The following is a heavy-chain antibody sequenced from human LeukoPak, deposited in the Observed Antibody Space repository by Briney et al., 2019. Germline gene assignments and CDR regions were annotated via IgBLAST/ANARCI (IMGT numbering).Heavy chain of an antibody. CDR2: IWYDGRNK. CDR3: ASCRIAAAAIDAFDI. CDR1: GFTFSSYG. D-gene: IGHD6-13*01. Sequence: QPGRSLRLSCAASGFTFSSYGMHWVRQAPGKGLEWVAVIWYDGRNKFYADSLKGRFTISRDNSKNTLYLQMNSLRAEDTAVYYCASCRIAAAAIDAFDIWGQGTMVTVSS. V-gene: IGHV3-33*03. J-gene: IGHJ3*02.